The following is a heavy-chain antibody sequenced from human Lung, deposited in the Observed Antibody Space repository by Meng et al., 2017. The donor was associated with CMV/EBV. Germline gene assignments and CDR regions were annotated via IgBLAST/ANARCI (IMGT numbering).Heavy chain of an antibody. CDR3: ARVGYSSSWYVFDY. D-gene: IGHD6-13*01. Sequence: SCAGSGFTLNNAWMSWVRQAPGKGLEWVALISYDGGNKYYADSGKGRLTISRDNSKNTLYLQMNSLRAEDTAVYYCARVGYSSSWYVFDYWGQGTXVTVSS. CDR2: ISYDGGNK. V-gene: IGHV3-30-3*01. CDR1: GFTLNNAW. J-gene: IGHJ4*02.